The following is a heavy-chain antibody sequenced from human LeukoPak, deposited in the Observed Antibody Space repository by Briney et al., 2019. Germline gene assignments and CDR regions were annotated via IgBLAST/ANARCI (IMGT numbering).Heavy chain of an antibody. CDR1: GFTFSKYA. Sequence: GGSLRLSCVTSGFTFSKYAMSWVRQAPGKGLDWVSGISGSGGGTYYTDSVKGRFTISRDNSKNTLYLQMNSLRVEDTAIYYCAKAHYVWGSYRSHFDYWGQGTLVTVSS. CDR2: ISGSGGGT. V-gene: IGHV3-23*01. D-gene: IGHD3-16*02. CDR3: AKAHYVWGSYRSHFDY. J-gene: IGHJ4*02.